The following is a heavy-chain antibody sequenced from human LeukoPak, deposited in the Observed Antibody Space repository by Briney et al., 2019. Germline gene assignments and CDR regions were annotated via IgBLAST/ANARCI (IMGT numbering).Heavy chain of an antibody. CDR1: GYTFTSYD. J-gene: IGHJ4*02. V-gene: IGHV1-8*01. D-gene: IGHD2-2*01. CDR2: MNPNSGNT. Sequence: ASVKVSCKASGYTFTSYDINWVRQATGQGLEWMGWMNPNSGNTGYAQKFQGRVTMTRNTSISTAYMELSSLRSEDTAVYYCARGSCSSTSCYVFSLDFDYWGQGTPVTVSS. CDR3: ARGSCSSTSCYVFSLDFDY.